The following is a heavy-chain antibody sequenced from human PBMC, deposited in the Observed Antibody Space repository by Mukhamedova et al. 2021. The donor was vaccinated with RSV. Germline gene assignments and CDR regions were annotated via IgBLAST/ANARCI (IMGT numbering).Heavy chain of an antibody. Sequence: GKGLECVAVIWYDGSNEHYADSVKGRFTISRDNSKNTLYLQMNSLRAEDTAMYYCAGRRDGYTFSDYWGQGTLVTVSS. CDR3: AGRRDGYTFSDY. D-gene: IGHD5-24*01. CDR2: IWYDGSNE. J-gene: IGHJ4*02. V-gene: IGHV3-33*01.